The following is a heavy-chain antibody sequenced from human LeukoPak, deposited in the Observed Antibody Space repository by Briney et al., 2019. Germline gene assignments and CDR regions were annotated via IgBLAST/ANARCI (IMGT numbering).Heavy chain of an antibody. Sequence: GASVKVSCKASGYTFTSYDINWVRQATGQGLEWMGWMNPNSGNTGYAQKFQGRVTMTRNTSISTAYMELSSLRSEDTAVYYCARDSDDILTGYHHFDYWGQGTLVTVSS. CDR2: MNPNSGNT. V-gene: IGHV1-8*01. D-gene: IGHD3-9*01. J-gene: IGHJ4*02. CDR3: ARDSDDILTGYHHFDY. CDR1: GYTFTSYD.